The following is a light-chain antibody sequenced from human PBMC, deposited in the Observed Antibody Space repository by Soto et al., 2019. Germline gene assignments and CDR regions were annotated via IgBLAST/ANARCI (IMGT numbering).Light chain of an antibody. CDR1: QSISYW. CDR2: DAS. CDR3: QQYNSYTWT. J-gene: IGKJ1*01. V-gene: IGKV1-5*01. Sequence: IPITPAPSTLSASVRDRVTITCRASQSISYWLAWYQQKPGKAPNLLIYDASNLESGVPSRFSGSEFGTEFTLTISSLQPDDFATYYCQQYNSYTWTFGQGTKVDI.